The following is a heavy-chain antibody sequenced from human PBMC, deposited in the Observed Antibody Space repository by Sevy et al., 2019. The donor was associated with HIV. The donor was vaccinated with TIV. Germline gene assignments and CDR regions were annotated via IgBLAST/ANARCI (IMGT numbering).Heavy chain of an antibody. CDR3: ARDTQYYDFWSGYYTGYYYYGMDV. CDR2: TSGRGGMT. V-gene: IGHV3-23*01. Sequence: GGSLRLSCAASGFTFSTYAMNWVRQAPGKGLEWVSATSGRGGMTYYADSVKGRFTISRDNSKNTLYLQMNSLRAEDTAVYYCARDTQYYDFWSGYYTGYYYYGMDVWGQGTTVTVSS. D-gene: IGHD3-3*01. CDR1: GFTFSTYA. J-gene: IGHJ6*02.